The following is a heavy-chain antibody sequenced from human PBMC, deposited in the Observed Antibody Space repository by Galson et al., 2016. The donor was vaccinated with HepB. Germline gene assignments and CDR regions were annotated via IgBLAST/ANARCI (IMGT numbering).Heavy chain of an antibody. D-gene: IGHD1-26*01. CDR3: ARGEVLSPLRG. V-gene: IGHV1-2*02. J-gene: IGHJ4*02. Sequence: SVKVSCKAYGYTFTAYLLHWIRQAPGQGLEWLGWINPNSGVTNYARNFQGRVTMTRDTFINTAYMEVTRLRSDDTAVYYCARGEVLSPLRGWGQGTLVTVSS. CDR2: INPNSGVT. CDR1: GYTFTAYL.